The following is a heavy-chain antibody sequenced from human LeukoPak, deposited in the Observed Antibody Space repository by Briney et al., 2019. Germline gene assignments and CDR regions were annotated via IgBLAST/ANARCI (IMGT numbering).Heavy chain of an antibody. Sequence: SETLSLTCTVAGGSISSYYWSWLRQPAGKRLEWIGHIYNSGSTNYNPSLKGRVTMSVATSKNQFSLHLSSVTAADTAVYYCARSAFLVTAPGLYYFDYWGQGALVAVSS. CDR1: GGSISSYY. J-gene: IGHJ4*02. V-gene: IGHV4-4*07. CDR3: ARSAFLVTAPGLYYFDY. D-gene: IGHD6-13*01. CDR2: IYNSGST.